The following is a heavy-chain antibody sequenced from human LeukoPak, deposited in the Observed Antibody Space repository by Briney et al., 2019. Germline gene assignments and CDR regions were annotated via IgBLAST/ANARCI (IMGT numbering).Heavy chain of an antibody. Sequence: SETLSLTCTVSGGSISNYYWSWIRQPPGKGLEWIGYIYYSGSTNYNPSLKSRVIISVDTSKNQFSLKLSSVTAADTAVYYCARVGGTNYYYYGMDVWGQGTTVTVSS. CDR3: ARVGGTNYYYYGMDV. J-gene: IGHJ6*02. CDR1: GGSISNYY. CDR2: IYYSGST. D-gene: IGHD1-26*01. V-gene: IGHV4-59*01.